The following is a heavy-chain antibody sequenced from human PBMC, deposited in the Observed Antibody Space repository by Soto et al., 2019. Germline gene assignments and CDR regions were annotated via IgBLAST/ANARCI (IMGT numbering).Heavy chain of an antibody. D-gene: IGHD2-15*01. J-gene: IGHJ5*02. CDR3: ARDLVVVVAATLGWFDP. Sequence: QVQLVQSGAEVKKPGSSVKVSCKASGGTFSSYAISWVRQAPGQGLEWMGGIIPIFGTANYAQKFQGRVTITADESTSTAYMELSSLRSEDTAVYNCARDLVVVVAATLGWFDPWGQGTLVTVSS. CDR1: GGTFSSYA. V-gene: IGHV1-69*01. CDR2: IIPIFGTA.